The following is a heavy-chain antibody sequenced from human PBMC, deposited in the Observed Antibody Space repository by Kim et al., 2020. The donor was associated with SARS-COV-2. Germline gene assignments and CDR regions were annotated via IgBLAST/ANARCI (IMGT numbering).Heavy chain of an antibody. Sequence: GESLKISCKCSGYSFTSYWIGWVRQMPGKGLEWMGIIYPGDSDTRYSPSFQGQVTISADKSISPAYLQWSSLKASDTAMYYCATPSLSSSWYRGNYYYYGMDGWGQGTTVTVS. V-gene: IGHV5-51*01. CDR2: IYPGDSDT. CDR1: GYSFTSYW. CDR3: ATPSLSSSWYRGNYYYYGMDG. J-gene: IGHJ6*02. D-gene: IGHD6-13*01.